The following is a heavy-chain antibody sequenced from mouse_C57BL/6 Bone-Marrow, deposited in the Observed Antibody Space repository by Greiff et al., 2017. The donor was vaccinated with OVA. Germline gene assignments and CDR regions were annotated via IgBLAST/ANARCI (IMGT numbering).Heavy chain of an antibody. D-gene: IGHD1-1*01. CDR1: GFTFSSYG. CDR3: ARSRYYGSSPFAY. CDR2: ISSGGSYT. Sequence: EVKVVESGGDLVKPGGSLKLSCAASGFTFSSYGMSWVRQTPDKRLEWVATISSGGSYTYYPDSVKGRFTISRDNAKNTLYLQMSSLKSEDTAMYYCARSRYYGSSPFAYWGQGTLVTVSA. J-gene: IGHJ3*01. V-gene: IGHV5-6*01.